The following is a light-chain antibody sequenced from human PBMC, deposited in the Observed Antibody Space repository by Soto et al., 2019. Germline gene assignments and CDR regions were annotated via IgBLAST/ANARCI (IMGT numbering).Light chain of an antibody. CDR2: MIS. CDR3: MQATQFPYT. J-gene: IGKJ2*01. CDR1: HSLVHSNGNTY. V-gene: IGKV2-24*01. Sequence: DIVMTPTPLSSPVTLGQPASISCRSSHSLVHSNGNTYLSWLQQRPGQPPRLLTYMISNRFSGVPDRFSGSGTGTDFTLNISRVEAKDVGVYYCMQATQFPYTFGQGTKLVIK.